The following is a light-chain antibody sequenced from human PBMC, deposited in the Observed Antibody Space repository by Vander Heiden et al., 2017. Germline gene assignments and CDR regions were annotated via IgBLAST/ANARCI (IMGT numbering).Light chain of an antibody. CDR1: SSDVGGYNY. V-gene: IGLV2-11*01. Sequence: QSALTPPRSVSGSPGPSVTIPSTGTSSDVGGYNYVSWYQQHPGKAPQLMSYGVSKRPSGVPDRFSGSKSGNTASLTIAGLQAEDEADYYCCSYEGSYTVGVFGGGTKLTVL. CDR3: CSYEGSYTVGV. CDR2: GVS. J-gene: IGLJ3*02.